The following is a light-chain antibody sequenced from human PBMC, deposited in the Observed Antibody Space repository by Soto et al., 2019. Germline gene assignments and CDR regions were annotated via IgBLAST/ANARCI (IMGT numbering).Light chain of an antibody. CDR2: DVS. CDR3: SSFTSSSMYV. CDR1: SSDVGGYNS. J-gene: IGLJ1*01. Sequence: QSALTQPAPVSGSPGQSITISCTGTSSDVGGYNSVSWYHQHPGKAPKVMIYDVSNRPSGVSNRFSGSKSGNTASLTISGLQAEDEADYYCSSFTSSSMYVFGTGTKLTVL. V-gene: IGLV2-14*01.